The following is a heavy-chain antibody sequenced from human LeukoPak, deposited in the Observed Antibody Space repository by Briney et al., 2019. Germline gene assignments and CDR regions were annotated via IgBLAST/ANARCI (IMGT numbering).Heavy chain of an antibody. J-gene: IGHJ4*02. CDR3: ATAGIVATEYYFDY. CDR2: FDPEDGET. V-gene: IGHV1-24*01. D-gene: IGHD5-12*01. CDR1: GYTLTELS. Sequence: ASVKVSCKVSGYTLTELSMHWVRQAPGKGLEWMGGFDPEDGETIYAQKFQGRVTMTEDTSTDTAYMELSSLRSEDTAVYYCATAGIVATEYYFDYWGQGTLVTVSS.